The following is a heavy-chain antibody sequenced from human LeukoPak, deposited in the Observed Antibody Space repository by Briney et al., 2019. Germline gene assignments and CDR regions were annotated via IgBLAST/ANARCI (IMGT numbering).Heavy chain of an antibody. D-gene: IGHD1-26*01. CDR3: AKDTGSGSFAEYFQN. J-gene: IGHJ1*01. CDR2: IYPSGGST. CDR1: GYSFTTYS. V-gene: IGHV1-46*01. Sequence: ASVKVSCKASGYSFTTYSIHWVRQAPGQGLEWLGIIYPSGGSTAYAQKFQGRVTMTRDTSTSTVYMELSSLRSEDTAVYYCAKDTGSGSFAEYFQNWGQGTLVSVSS.